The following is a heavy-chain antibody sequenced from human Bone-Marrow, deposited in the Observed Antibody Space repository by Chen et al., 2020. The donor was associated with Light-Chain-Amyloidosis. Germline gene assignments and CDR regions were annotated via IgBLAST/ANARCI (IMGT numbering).Heavy chain of an antibody. CDR2: IRGGGGSR. V-gene: IGHV3-23*04. Sequence: EVQLVESGGGLLQRGGSLRLSCAASGFAFSSYAMSWVRQAPGKGLEWVSTIRGGGGSRYYGDAVEGRLTISRDNSKSALFVQMHSLRAEDTAVYYCAKDISYDDILPGYPADAFDIWGQGTMVTVSS. CDR3: AKDISYDDILPGYPADAFDI. CDR1: GFAFSSYA. D-gene: IGHD3-9*01. J-gene: IGHJ3*02.